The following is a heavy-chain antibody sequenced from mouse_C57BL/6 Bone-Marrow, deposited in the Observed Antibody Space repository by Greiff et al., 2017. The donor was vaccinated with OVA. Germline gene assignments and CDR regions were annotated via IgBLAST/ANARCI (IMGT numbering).Heavy chain of an antibody. CDR2: IDPENGDT. Sequence: VQLQQSGAELVRPGASVKLSCTASGFNIKDDYMHWVKQRPEQGLEWIGWIDPENGDTEYASKFQGKATITADTSSNTAYLQLSSLTSEDTAVYYCTYYYGSSPAWFAYWGQGTLVTVSA. D-gene: IGHD1-1*01. V-gene: IGHV14-4*01. J-gene: IGHJ3*01. CDR3: TYYYGSSPAWFAY. CDR1: GFNIKDDY.